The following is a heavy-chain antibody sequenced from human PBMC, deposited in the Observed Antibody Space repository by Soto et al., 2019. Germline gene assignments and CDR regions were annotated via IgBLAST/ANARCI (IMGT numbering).Heavy chain of an antibody. CDR3: AHSTGIYGGNSPHFDY. J-gene: IGHJ4*02. CDR1: GFTFSSDW. V-gene: IGHV3-7*01. D-gene: IGHD4-17*01. Sequence: GGSLRLSCAASGFTFSSDWMSWVRQAPGKGLEWVANMKQDGSEKYYVDSVKGRFTISRDNAKNSLYLQMNSLRAEDTAVYYSAHSTGIYGGNSPHFDYWGQGTLVTVS. CDR2: MKQDGSEK.